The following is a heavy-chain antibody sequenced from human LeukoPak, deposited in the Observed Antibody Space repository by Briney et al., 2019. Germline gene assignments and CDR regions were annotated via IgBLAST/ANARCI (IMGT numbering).Heavy chain of an antibody. CDR3: AKDHSSSWYCDY. Sequence: GGSLRLSCAVSGFTFSGYSMNWVRQAPGKGLEWVSSISSSSSYIYYADSVKGRFTISRDNAKNSLYLQMNSLRAEDTAVYYCAKDHSSSWYCDYWGQGTLVTVSS. CDR2: ISSSSSYI. D-gene: IGHD3-22*01. J-gene: IGHJ4*02. CDR1: GFTFSGYS. V-gene: IGHV3-21*01.